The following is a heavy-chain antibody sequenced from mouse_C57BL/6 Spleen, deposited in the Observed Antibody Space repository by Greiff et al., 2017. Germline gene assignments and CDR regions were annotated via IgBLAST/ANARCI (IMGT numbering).Heavy chain of an antibody. D-gene: IGHD2-4*01. CDR2: ISSGGDYI. V-gene: IGHV5-9-1*02. CDR1: GFTFSSYA. Sequence: EVKLMESGEGLVKPGGSLKLSCAASGFTFSSYAMSWVRQTPEKRLEWVAYISSGGDYIYYADTVKGRFTISRDNARNTLYLQMSSLKSEDTAMYYCTRGGDYDEAMDYWGQGTSVTVSS. CDR3: TRGGDYDEAMDY. J-gene: IGHJ4*01.